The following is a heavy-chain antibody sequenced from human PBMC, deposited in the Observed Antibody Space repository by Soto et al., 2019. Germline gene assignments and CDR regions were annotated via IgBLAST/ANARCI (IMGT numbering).Heavy chain of an antibody. CDR2: INHSGRV. D-gene: IGHD3-22*01. Sequence: SETLSLTCAVYGGSFSGHSWTWIRQSPGKGLEWIGDINHSGRVNYSPSLKSRVTISLDTSKNQFSLTLSAVTTADTAMYYCSTRAYDTNGYYRFDPWGQGTLVTVSS. CDR3: STRAYDTNGYYRFDP. CDR1: GGSFSGHS. J-gene: IGHJ5*01. V-gene: IGHV4-34*01.